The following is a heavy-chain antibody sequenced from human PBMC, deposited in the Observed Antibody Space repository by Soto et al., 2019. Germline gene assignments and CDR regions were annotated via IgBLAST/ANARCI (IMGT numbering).Heavy chain of an antibody. CDR2: INAGNGNT. J-gene: IGHJ4*02. CDR3: AREGQWLVDY. D-gene: IGHD6-19*01. Sequence: QVQLVQSGAEVKKPGASVKVSCKASGYTFTSYAMHWVRQAPGQRLEWMGWINAGNGNTKYSQKFQGRVTITRDTSASKADMERSSLRSEDTAVYYCAREGQWLVDYWGQGTLVTVSS. CDR1: GYTFTSYA. V-gene: IGHV1-3*01.